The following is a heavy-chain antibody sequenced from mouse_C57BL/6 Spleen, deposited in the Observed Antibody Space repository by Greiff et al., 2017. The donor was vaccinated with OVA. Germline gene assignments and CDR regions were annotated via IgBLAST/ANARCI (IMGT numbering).Heavy chain of an antibody. V-gene: IGHV1-15*01. D-gene: IGHD1-1*01. J-gene: IGHJ1*03. CDR2: IDPETGGT. CDR1: GYTFTDYE. CDR3: TRYPTVERTRYFDV. Sequence: VQLQQSGAELVRPGASVTLSCKASGYTFTDYEMHWVKQTPVHGLEWIGAIDPETGGTAYHQKFKGKAILTADKSSSTAYMELRSLTSEDSAVYYCTRYPTVERTRYFDVWGTGTTVTVSS.